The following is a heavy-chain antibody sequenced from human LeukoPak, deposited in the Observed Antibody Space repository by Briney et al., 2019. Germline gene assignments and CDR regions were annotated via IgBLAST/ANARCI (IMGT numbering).Heavy chain of an antibody. D-gene: IGHD4-17*01. V-gene: IGHV5-51*01. CDR2: IYPGDSDT. CDR3: ARFLPYGPHDY. CDR1: GYSFTSYW. J-gene: IGHJ4*02. Sequence: GGALQISCKGSGYSFTSYWIGWVRPMPGKGLEWMGIIYPGDSDTRYSPSFQGQVTISADKSISTAYLQWSSLKASDTAMYYCARFLPYGPHDYWGQGTLVTVSS.